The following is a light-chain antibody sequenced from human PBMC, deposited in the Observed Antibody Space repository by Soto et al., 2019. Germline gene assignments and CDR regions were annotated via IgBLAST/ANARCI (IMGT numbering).Light chain of an antibody. CDR1: NIGGRS. V-gene: IGLV3-21*02. CDR3: QVWDYSTDDVV. J-gene: IGLJ2*01. Sequence: SYELTQPPSVSVAPGQTASITCGGDNIGGRSVHWYQQKPGQAPLVVVDHDSDRPSGIPERFSGSNSGNMATLTISRVEAGDEAVYHCQVWDYSTDDVVFGGGTKLTVL. CDR2: HDS.